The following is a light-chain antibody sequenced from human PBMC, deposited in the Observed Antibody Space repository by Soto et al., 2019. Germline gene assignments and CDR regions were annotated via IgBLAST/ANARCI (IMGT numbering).Light chain of an antibody. V-gene: IGLV1-40*01. CDR1: SSNIGAGYD. CDR3: QSYDSSLSGSYV. CDR2: GNS. J-gene: IGLJ1*01. Sequence: QSVLTQPTSVAGAPGQRVTISCTGRSSNIGAGYDVHWYQQLPGTAPKLLIYGNSNRPSGVPDRFSGSKSGTSASLAITGLQAEDEADYYCQSYDSSLSGSYVFGTGTKVTVL.